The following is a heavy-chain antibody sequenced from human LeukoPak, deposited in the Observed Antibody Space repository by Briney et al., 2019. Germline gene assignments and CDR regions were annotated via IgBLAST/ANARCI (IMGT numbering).Heavy chain of an antibody. J-gene: IGHJ4*02. D-gene: IGHD2-2*01. CDR2: INNSGGST. Sequence: GGSLRLSCAASGFTFSSYAMSWVRQAPGKGLEWVSGINNSGGSTYYADPVKGRFTISRDNPKNTLYLQMNSLRDEDTAVYYCAKASGYCSSTTSCYLYFDYWGQGTLVTVSS. CDR1: GFTFSSYA. CDR3: AKASGYCSSTTSCYLYFDY. V-gene: IGHV3-23*01.